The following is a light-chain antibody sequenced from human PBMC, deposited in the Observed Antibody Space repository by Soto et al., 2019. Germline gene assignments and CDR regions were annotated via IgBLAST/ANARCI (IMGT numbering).Light chain of an antibody. Sequence: EIVLTQSPGTLSLSPGESANLSCRASQSVSSYLAWYQQKPGQAPRLLIYGASSRATGIPDRFSGSGSGTDFTLTISRLEPEDFAVYYCQQYGSSPETFGQGTKVDIK. J-gene: IGKJ1*01. CDR1: QSVSSY. CDR3: QQYGSSPET. CDR2: GAS. V-gene: IGKV3-20*01.